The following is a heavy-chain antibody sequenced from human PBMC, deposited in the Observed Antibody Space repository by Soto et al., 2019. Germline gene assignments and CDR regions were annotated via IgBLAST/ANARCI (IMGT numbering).Heavy chain of an antibody. CDR1: GGSISSYY. Sequence: SETLSLTCTVSGGSISSYYWSWIRQPPGKGLEWIGYIYYSGSTNYNPSLKSRVTISVDTSKNQFSLKLSSVTAADTAVYYCAGRPTYSSSGAYGMDVWGQGTTVTVSS. J-gene: IGHJ6*02. CDR3: AGRPTYSSSGAYGMDV. CDR2: IYYSGST. D-gene: IGHD6-13*01. V-gene: IGHV4-59*01.